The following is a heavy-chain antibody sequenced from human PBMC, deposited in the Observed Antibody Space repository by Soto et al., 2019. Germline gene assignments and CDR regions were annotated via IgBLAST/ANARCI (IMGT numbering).Heavy chain of an antibody. CDR1: GGSISSYY. J-gene: IGHJ3*02. CDR3: ARVGKLELQGGAFDI. CDR2: IYTSGST. D-gene: IGHD1-7*01. Sequence: SETLSLTCTVSGGSISSYYWSWIRQPAGKGLEWIGRIYTSGSTNYNPSLKSRVTMSVDASKNQFSLKLSSVTAADPAVYYCARVGKLELQGGAFDIWGQGTMVTVSS. V-gene: IGHV4-4*07.